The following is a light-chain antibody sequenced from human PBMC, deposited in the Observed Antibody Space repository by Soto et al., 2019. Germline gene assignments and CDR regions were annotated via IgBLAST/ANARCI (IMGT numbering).Light chain of an antibody. CDR2: GAS. CDR1: ESIGTK. J-gene: IGKJ1*01. Sequence: VVMTQSPATLSVSPGERATLSCRASESIGTKLACYQQKPVQAPRLLIDGASTRATGIPVRFSGSGSGTEFTLTISSLRSEDSAIYYCQQYFEWPPMTFGQGT. CDR3: QQYFEWPPMT. V-gene: IGKV3-15*01.